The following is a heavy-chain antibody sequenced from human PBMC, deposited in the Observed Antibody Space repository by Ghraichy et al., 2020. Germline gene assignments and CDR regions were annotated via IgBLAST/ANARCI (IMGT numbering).Heavy chain of an antibody. CDR3: AKFGTPDY. D-gene: IGHD3-10*01. Sequence: LSLTCAASGFTFSSYGMHWVRQAPGKGLEWVAFIRYDGSNKYYADSVKGRFTISRDNSKNTLYLQMNSLRAEDTAVYYCAKFGTPDYWGQGTLVTVSS. CDR2: IRYDGSNK. V-gene: IGHV3-30*02. CDR1: GFTFSSYG. J-gene: IGHJ4*02.